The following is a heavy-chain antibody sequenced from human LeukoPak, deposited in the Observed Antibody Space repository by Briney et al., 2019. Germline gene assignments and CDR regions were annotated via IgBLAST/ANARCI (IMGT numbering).Heavy chain of an antibody. D-gene: IGHD5-12*01. Sequence: PSETLSPTCTVSGGSISSSNNYWGWIRQPPGKGLEWIGSIYYSGSTYYNPSLKSRVTISLDKSKNQFSLKLSSVTASDTAVYYCAREEVATISALFDPWGQGTLVTVSS. CDR3: AREEVATISALFDP. J-gene: IGHJ5*02. V-gene: IGHV4-39*07. CDR1: GGSISSSNNY. CDR2: IYYSGST.